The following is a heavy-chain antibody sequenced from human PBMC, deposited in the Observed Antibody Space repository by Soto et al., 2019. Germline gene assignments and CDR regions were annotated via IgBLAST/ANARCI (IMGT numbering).Heavy chain of an antibody. CDR1: GSTFTSSA. Sequence: SVKVSCKASGSTFTSSAVQGVRQARGQRLEWIGWIVVGSGNTNYAQKFQERVTITRDMSTSTAYMELSSLRSEDTAVYYCAADRGRGYDYLLDYWGQGTLVTVSS. D-gene: IGHD5-12*01. CDR2: IVVGSGNT. J-gene: IGHJ4*02. V-gene: IGHV1-58*01. CDR3: AADRGRGYDYLLDY.